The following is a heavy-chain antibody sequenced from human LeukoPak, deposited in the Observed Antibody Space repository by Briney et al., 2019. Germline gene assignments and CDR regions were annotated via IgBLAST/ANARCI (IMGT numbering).Heavy chain of an antibody. CDR2: IYYSGST. Sequence: SETLSLTCTVSGGSISSSSYYWGWIRQPPGKGLEWIRSIYYSGSTYYNPSLKSRVTISVDTSKNQFSLKLSSVTAADTAVYYCARELGYCTNGVCPPGYWGQGTLVTVSS. CDR3: ARELGYCTNGVCPPGY. V-gene: IGHV4-39*07. D-gene: IGHD2-8*01. CDR1: GGSISSSSYY. J-gene: IGHJ4*02.